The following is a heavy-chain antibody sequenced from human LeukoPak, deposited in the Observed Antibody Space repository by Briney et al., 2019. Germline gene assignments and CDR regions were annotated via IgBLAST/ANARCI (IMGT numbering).Heavy chain of an antibody. CDR3: ARGSKTPDY. Sequence: SETLSLTCAVYGGSFSSYYWSWIRQPPGKGLEWIGEINHSGSTNYNPSLKSRVTISVDTSKNQFSLKLSSVTAADTAVYYCARGSKTPDYWGQGTLVTVSS. J-gene: IGHJ4*02. V-gene: IGHV4-34*01. CDR2: INHSGST. CDR1: GGSFSSYY.